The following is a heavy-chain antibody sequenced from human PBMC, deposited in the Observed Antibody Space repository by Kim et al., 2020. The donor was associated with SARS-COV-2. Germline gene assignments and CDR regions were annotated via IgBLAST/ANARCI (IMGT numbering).Heavy chain of an antibody. CDR3: ARKIRTGYSSSWYPDTFFYYYDMDV. CDR1: GFTFSSYE. CDR2: ISSSGSTI. D-gene: IGHD6-13*01. Sequence: GGSLRLSCAASGFTFSSYEMNWVRQAPGKGLEWVSYISSSGSTIYYADSVKGRFTISRDNAKNSLYLQMNSLRAEDTAVYYCARKIRTGYSSSWYPDTFFYYYDMDVYGQGTPVTVSS. V-gene: IGHV3-48*03. J-gene: IGHJ6*02.